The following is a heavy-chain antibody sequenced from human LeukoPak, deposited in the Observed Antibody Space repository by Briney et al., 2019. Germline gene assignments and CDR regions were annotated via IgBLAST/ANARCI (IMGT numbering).Heavy chain of an antibody. J-gene: IGHJ5*01. CDR2: TYYRSKWNN. V-gene: IGHV6-1*01. CDR3: ARLVGAAWFDS. Sequence: SQTLSLTCAISGDSVSTNSATWTWLRQSPSRGLEWLGRTYYRSKWNNDYAVSMKSRITINPDTSKNQFSLQLNSVTPEDTAVYYCARLVGAAWFDSWGQGTLVTVSS. D-gene: IGHD1-26*01. CDR1: GDSVSTNSAT.